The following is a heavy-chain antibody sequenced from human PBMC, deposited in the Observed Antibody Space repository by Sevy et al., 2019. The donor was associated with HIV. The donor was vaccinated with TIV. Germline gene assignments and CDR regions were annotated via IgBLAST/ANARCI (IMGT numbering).Heavy chain of an antibody. CDR3: ARQAGSTDWFHLDY. D-gene: IGHD3-9*01. J-gene: IGHJ4*02. CDR2: IWYDGKNI. Sequence: GGSLRLSCAASGFTFRNYAMYWVRQAPGKGLEWVAVIWYDGKNIYYADSVKGRFTISRDNSHNTLYLQMNTLRVEDTAVYHCARQAGSTDWFHLDYWGQGTLVTVSS. V-gene: IGHV3-33*01. CDR1: GFTFRNYA.